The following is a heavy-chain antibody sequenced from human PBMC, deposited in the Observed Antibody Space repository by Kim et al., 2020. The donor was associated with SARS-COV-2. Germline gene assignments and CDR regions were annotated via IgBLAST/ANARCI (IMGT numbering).Heavy chain of an antibody. V-gene: IGHV4-39*01. CDR2: AYHSGST. Sequence: SETLSLTCTISGGSISNSFNYWGWIRQPPGKGLEWIGSAYHSGSTYDSPSLKSRVTVSVDTSKNQFSLKLTSVTAADTGVYFCARLPHDSSGYVDCWGQGFLVTVSS. CDR3: ARLPHDSSGYVDC. D-gene: IGHD3-22*01. J-gene: IGHJ4*02. CDR1: GGSISNSFNY.